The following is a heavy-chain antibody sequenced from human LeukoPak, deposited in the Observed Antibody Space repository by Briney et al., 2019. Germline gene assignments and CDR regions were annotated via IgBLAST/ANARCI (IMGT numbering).Heavy chain of an antibody. D-gene: IGHD3-22*01. CDR1: GASISSYY. CDR2: MYTSGTT. V-gene: IGHV4-4*07. CDR3: ARYGSTGLDY. Sequence: SETPSLTCTVSGASISSYYWSWIRQPAGKGLEWIGRMYTSGTTDYNPSLKSRVTMSVDTSKNQFSLKLSSVTAADTAMYYCARYGSTGLDYWGQGTLVTVSS. J-gene: IGHJ4*02.